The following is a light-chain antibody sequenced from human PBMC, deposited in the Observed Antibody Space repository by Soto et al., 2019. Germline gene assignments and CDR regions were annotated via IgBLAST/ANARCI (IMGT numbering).Light chain of an antibody. J-gene: IGKJ3*01. CDR3: XQRSDWPPT. CDR2: YAS. V-gene: IGKV3-11*01. Sequence: EIVLTQSPATLSLSPGERATLSCRASQSVSSYLAWYQQKPGQAPRLVIYYASSRATGIPARFSGSGSGTXXXXXXXXLXPEXFXXYYCXQRSDWPPTFGPGTKVDIK. CDR1: QSVSSY.